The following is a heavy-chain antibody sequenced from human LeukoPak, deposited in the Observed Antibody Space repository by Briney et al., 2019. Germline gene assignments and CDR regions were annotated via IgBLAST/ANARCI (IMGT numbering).Heavy chain of an antibody. CDR1: GGSISNSVYY. CDR3: AGDDCSSSSCYLFH. Sequence: PSQTLSHTCTVSGGSISNSVYYWGWIRQPAGKGLEWIGRISSSGHTNYNPSLKSRVTISVDTSKNQFSLKLSSVTAADRGMYYCAGDDCSSSSCYLFHWGQGTLVTVSS. D-gene: IGHD2-2*01. CDR2: ISSSGHT. V-gene: IGHV4-61*02. J-gene: IGHJ4*02.